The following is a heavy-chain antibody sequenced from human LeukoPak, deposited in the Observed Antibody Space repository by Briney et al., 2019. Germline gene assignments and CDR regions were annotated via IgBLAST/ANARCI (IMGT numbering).Heavy chain of an antibody. J-gene: IGHJ4*02. CDR2: INQVSSHI. CDR1: GFTFSDYS. V-gene: IGHV3-21*01. D-gene: IGHD5/OR15-5a*01. Sequence: GGSLRLSCAASGFTFSDYSMNWVRQAPGKGLEWVSSINQVSSHIYYADSVRGRFTISRDNAKNSVYLQMDSLRAEDTAVYYCSRDPTQYLRYGYFDHWGQGALVTVSS. CDR3: SRDPTQYLRYGYFDH.